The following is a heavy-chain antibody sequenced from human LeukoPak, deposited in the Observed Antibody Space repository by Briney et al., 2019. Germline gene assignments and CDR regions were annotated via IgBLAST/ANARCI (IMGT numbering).Heavy chain of an antibody. J-gene: IGHJ4*02. D-gene: IGHD1-26*01. Sequence: ASVKVSCKASGYTFTSYYMHWVRQAPGQGLKRMGIINPSGGSTSYAQKFQGRVPMTRDTSTSTVYMELSSLRSEDTAVYYCVRGSPARSVGATMVPDYWGQGTLVTVSS. CDR3: VRGSPARSVGATMVPDY. CDR1: GYTFTSYY. V-gene: IGHV1-46*01. CDR2: INPSGGST.